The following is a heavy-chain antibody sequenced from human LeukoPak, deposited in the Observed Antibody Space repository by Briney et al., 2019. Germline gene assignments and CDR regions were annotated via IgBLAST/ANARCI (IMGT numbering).Heavy chain of an antibody. CDR1: GFTFTSSA. D-gene: IGHD2-2*02. CDR2: IVVGSGNT. J-gene: IGHJ4*02. Sequence: SVKVSCKASGFTFTSSAMQWVRQARGQRLEWIGWIVVGSGNTNYAQKFQERVTITRDMSISTAYMELSSLRSDDTAVYYCARADHGAHSTGCYTLDSWGQGTLVTVSS. CDR3: ARADHGAHSTGCYTLDS. V-gene: IGHV1-58*02.